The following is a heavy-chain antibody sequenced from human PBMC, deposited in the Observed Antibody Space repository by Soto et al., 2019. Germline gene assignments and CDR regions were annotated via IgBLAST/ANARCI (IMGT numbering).Heavy chain of an antibody. D-gene: IGHD1-26*01. CDR2: IIPIFGIG. V-gene: IGHV1-69*01. Sequence: QVQLVQSGAEVKKPGSSVKVSCKASGGTFNRYAISWVRQAPGQGLEWMGGIIPIFGIGNDAQRFQGRVTITADESTGTAYMELSSLRSEDTAVYYCASSAIVGREVNTWFDPWGQGILVTVSS. CDR3: ASSAIVGREVNTWFDP. CDR1: GGTFNRYA. J-gene: IGHJ5*02.